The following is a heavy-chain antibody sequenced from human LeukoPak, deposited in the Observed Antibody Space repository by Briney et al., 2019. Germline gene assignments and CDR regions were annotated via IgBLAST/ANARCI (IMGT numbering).Heavy chain of an antibody. Sequence: GGSLRLSCAASGFTFSDYYMSWIRQAPGKGLEWVSYISSSGSTIDYADSVKGRFTISRDNAKNSLYLQMNSLRAEDTAVYYCARAALLFYGSGSYGDYFDYWGQGTLVTVSS. J-gene: IGHJ4*02. CDR2: ISSSGSTI. V-gene: IGHV3-11*01. CDR1: GFTFSDYY. CDR3: ARAALLFYGSGSYGDYFDY. D-gene: IGHD3-10*01.